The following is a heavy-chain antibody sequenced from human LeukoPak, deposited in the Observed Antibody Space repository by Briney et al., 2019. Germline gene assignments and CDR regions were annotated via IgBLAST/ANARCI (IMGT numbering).Heavy chain of an antibody. V-gene: IGHV4-59*01. J-gene: IGHJ4*02. CDR2: IYYSGST. CDR3: ARAGFWSGYDYFDY. CDR1: GGSISSYY. D-gene: IGHD3-3*01. Sequence: SETLSLTCTVSGGSISSYYWSWIRQPPWKGLEWIGYIYYSGSTNYNPSLKSRVTISVDTSKNQFSLKLSSVTAADTAVYYCARAGFWSGYDYFDYWGQGTLVTVSS.